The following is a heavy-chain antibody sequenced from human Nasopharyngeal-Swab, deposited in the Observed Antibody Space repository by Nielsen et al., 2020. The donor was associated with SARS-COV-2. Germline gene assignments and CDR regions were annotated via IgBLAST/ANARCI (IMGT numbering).Heavy chain of an antibody. J-gene: IGHJ2*01. D-gene: IGHD3-10*01. CDR1: GFTFSSHG. CDR2: IWYDGSKK. Sequence: GESLKTSCAASGFTFSSHGMNWVRLAPGKGLEWVAVIWYDGSKKYYVDSVKGRFTISRDDSKSTLYLEMNSLRAEDTAVYYCARVRSSWHFDLWGRGTLVTVAS. CDR3: ARVRSSWHFDL. V-gene: IGHV3-33*01.